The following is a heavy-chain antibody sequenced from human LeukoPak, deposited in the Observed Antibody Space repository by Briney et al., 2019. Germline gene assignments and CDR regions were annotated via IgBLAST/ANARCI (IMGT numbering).Heavy chain of an antibody. CDR1: GYTFTSYG. Sequence: ASVKVSCKASGYTFTSYGISWVRQAPGQGLEWMGWISAYNGNTNYAQKLQGRVTMTTDTSTSTAYMELRSLRSDDTAVYYCARFSTSAARARVGAFDIWGQGTMVTVSS. D-gene: IGHD1-26*01. CDR3: ARFSTSAARARVGAFDI. V-gene: IGHV1-18*01. J-gene: IGHJ3*02. CDR2: ISAYNGNT.